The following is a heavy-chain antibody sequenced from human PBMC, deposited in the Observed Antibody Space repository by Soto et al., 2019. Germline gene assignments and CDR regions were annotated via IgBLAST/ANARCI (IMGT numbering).Heavy chain of an antibody. CDR2: ISAYNGNT. CDR1: GYTFTSYG. Sequence: ASVKVSCKASGYTFTSYGISWVRQAPGQGLEWMGWISAYNGNTNYAQKLQGRVTMTKDTSPSTAYMELRSLRSDDTAGYYCAKDGHIVVVPAAMPYYYYYYMDVWGKGTTVTVSS. D-gene: IGHD2-2*01. V-gene: IGHV1-18*01. J-gene: IGHJ6*03. CDR3: AKDGHIVVVPAAMPYYYYYYMDV.